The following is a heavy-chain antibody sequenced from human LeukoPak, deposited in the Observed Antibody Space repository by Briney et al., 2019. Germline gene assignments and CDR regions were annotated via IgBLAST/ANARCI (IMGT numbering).Heavy chain of an antibody. Sequence: SETLSLTCTVSGCSISSYYWSWIRQPPGKGLEWIGYIYYSGSTNYNPSLKSRVTISVDTSKNQFSLKLSSVTAADTAVYYCARNLGGYYFDYWGQGTLVTVSP. CDR3: ARNLGGYYFDY. J-gene: IGHJ4*02. V-gene: IGHV4-59*01. CDR1: GCSISSYY. CDR2: IYYSGST. D-gene: IGHD3-16*01.